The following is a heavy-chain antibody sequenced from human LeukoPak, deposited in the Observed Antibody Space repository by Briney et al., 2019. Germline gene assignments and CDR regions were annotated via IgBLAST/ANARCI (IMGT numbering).Heavy chain of an antibody. CDR3: ARFRGVPPRHFDY. Sequence: ASVKVSCKASGYTFTGCYMHWVRQAPGQGLEWMGWISAYNGNTNYAQKLQGRVTMTADTSTSTAYMELRSLRSDDTAVYYCARFRGVPPRHFDYWGQGTLVTVSS. CDR2: ISAYNGNT. V-gene: IGHV1-18*04. J-gene: IGHJ4*02. D-gene: IGHD3-10*01. CDR1: GYTFTGCY.